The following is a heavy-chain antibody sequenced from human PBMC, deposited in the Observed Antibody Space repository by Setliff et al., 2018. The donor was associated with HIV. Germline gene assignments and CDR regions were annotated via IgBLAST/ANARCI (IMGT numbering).Heavy chain of an antibody. J-gene: IGHJ4*02. D-gene: IGHD3-22*01. Sequence: SETLSLTCAVYGGSFSDYYWSWIRQPPGKGLEWIAEINHSGSTNYNPSLKSRVTISVDTSKNQFSLKPSSVTAADTAVYYCARGKISPRGVVLIDYWGQGTLVTVSS. V-gene: IGHV4-34*01. CDR2: INHSGST. CDR1: GGSFSDYY. CDR3: ARGKISPRGVVLIDY.